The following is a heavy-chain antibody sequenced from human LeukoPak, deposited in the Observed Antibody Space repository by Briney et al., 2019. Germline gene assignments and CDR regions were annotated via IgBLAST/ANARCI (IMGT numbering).Heavy chain of an antibody. D-gene: IGHD6-19*01. J-gene: IGHJ3*02. CDR2: INPNNGDT. Sequence: ASVKVSCKASGYTFTGYYMHWVRQAPGQGLEWVGWINPNNGDTNYSQKFQGRVSMTRDTSINTAYMELSRLTSDDTAVYYCARDLYSSGWTDAFDIWGQGTMVTVSS. CDR1: GYTFTGYY. V-gene: IGHV1-2*02. CDR3: ARDLYSSGWTDAFDI.